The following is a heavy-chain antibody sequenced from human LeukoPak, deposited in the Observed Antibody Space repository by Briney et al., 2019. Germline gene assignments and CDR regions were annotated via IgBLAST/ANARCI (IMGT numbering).Heavy chain of an antibody. CDR1: GYSIDSGYF. CDR3: ARFGSGWHYFGY. Sequence: SETLSLTCIVSGYSIDSGYFWGWIRQPPGKGLEWIGNIHHSGTTYYNPSLKSRVTISVDRSKNQFSLKLSSVTAADTAVYYCARFGSGWHYFGYWGQGTLVTVSS. J-gene: IGHJ4*02. CDR2: IHHSGTT. D-gene: IGHD6-19*01. V-gene: IGHV4-38-2*02.